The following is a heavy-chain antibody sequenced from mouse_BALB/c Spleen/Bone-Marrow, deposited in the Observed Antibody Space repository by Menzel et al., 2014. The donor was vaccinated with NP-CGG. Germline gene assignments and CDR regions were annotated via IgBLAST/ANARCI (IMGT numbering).Heavy chain of an antibody. Sequence: VQLQQSGPGLVKPSQSLSLTCSVTGYSITSGYYWNWIRQFPGNKLEWMGYISFDSNNNYNPSLKNRISITRDTSKNQFFLKLNSVTTEDTATHYCARGGGNYWNVEVCAAGTTVTVPS. D-gene: IGHD2-1*01. CDR3: ARGGGNYWNVEV. V-gene: IGHV3-6*02. J-gene: IGHJ1*01. CDR1: GYSITSGYY. CDR2: ISFDSNN.